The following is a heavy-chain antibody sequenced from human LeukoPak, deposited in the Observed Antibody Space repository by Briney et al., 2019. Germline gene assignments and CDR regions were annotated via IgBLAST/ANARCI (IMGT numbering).Heavy chain of an antibody. D-gene: IGHD3-3*01. CDR2: VHLDGRT. Sequence: SETLSLTCGVSGGSVINTNWWTWVRQPPGKGLEWIGEVHLDGRTNYNPSLESRLTMSVDVSENQVSLKPTSVTAADTAVYYCAREGGFYRPLDYSGQGTLVTVSS. J-gene: IGHJ4*02. CDR3: AREGGFYRPLDY. V-gene: IGHV4-4*02. CDR1: GGSVINTNW.